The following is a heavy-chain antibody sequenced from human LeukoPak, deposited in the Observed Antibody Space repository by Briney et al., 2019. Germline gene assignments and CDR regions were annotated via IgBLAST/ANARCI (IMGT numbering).Heavy chain of an antibody. J-gene: IGHJ4*02. Sequence: PSETLSLTCAVYGRSFSGYYWSWIRQPPGKGLEWIGEINHSGSTNYNPSLKSRVTISVDTSRNQFALKLRSVTAEDTAVYYCARPIVVVPAATSDYFDYWGQGTLVTVSS. V-gene: IGHV4-34*01. CDR2: INHSGST. CDR3: ARPIVVVPAATSDYFDY. CDR1: GRSFSGYY. D-gene: IGHD2-2*01.